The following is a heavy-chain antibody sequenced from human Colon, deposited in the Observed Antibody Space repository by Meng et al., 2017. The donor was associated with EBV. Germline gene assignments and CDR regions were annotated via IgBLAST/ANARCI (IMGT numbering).Heavy chain of an antibody. CDR1: GGSVSSGGYY. Sequence: QPTARGPGLLKPSPPLSLPFTVSGGSVSSGGYYWTWIRQHPGKGLEWFGHIYYSGSTFYNPSLKRRVIISIDTSKNQFSLNLRSVTAADTAVYYCARVSSGWDYFDYWGQGTLVTVSS. CDR3: ARVSSGWDYFDY. CDR2: IYYSGST. J-gene: IGHJ4*02. V-gene: IGHV4-31*03. D-gene: IGHD6-19*01.